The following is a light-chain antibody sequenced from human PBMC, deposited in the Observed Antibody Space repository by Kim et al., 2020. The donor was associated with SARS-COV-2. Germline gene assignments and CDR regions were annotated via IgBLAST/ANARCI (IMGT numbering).Light chain of an antibody. CDR2: WAA. Sequence: ATINCKSSQSVSYNSNNKNYLAWYQQKPGRPPKLLIYWAATRESGVPDRFSGSESGTDFTLTISSLQAEDVAVYYCQQYYSAPWTFGQGTKVDIK. V-gene: IGKV4-1*01. J-gene: IGKJ1*01. CDR1: QSVSYNSNNKNY. CDR3: QQYYSAPWT.